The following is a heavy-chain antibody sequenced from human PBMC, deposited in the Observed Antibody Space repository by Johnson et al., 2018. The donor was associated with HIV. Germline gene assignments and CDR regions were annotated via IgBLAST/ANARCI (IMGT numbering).Heavy chain of an antibody. CDR2: IRYDGSNK. J-gene: IGHJ3*02. Sequence: VQLVESGGGVVQPGGSLRLSCAASRFSFSRYGMHWVRQAPVKGLEWVAFIRYDGSNKYYADSVKGRFTISRDNSKNTLYLQMNSLRAEDTAVYYCASLPIAARPPTDAFDIWGQGTMVTVSS. V-gene: IGHV3-30*02. CDR1: RFSFSRYG. D-gene: IGHD6-6*01. CDR3: ASLPIAARPPTDAFDI.